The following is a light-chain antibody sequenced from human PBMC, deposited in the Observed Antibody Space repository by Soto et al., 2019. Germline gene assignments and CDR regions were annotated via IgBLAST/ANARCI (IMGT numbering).Light chain of an antibody. J-gene: IGKJ1*01. CDR3: QQYNNWPQT. Sequence: EIVMTQSPATLSVSPGERATISCRARQSVSSNLAWYQQKPGQAPMLLIYGASTRATGIPARFSGSGSGTEFTLTISSLQSEDFAVYYCQQYNNWPQTFGQGTKVEIK. CDR2: GAS. CDR1: QSVSSN. V-gene: IGKV3-15*01.